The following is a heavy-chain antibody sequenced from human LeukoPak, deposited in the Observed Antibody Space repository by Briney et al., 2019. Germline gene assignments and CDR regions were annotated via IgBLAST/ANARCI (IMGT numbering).Heavy chain of an antibody. D-gene: IGHD6-19*01. CDR2: IYPGDSDT. J-gene: IGHJ3*02. CDR1: GYSFTSYW. CDR3: ATSNSSGGSPDAFDI. Sequence: GESLKISCKGSGYSFTSYWIGWVRQMPGKGLEWMGIIYPGDSDTRYSPSFQGQVTISADKSISTACLQWSSLKASDTAMYYCATSNSSGGSPDAFDIWGQGTMDTVSS. V-gene: IGHV5-51*01.